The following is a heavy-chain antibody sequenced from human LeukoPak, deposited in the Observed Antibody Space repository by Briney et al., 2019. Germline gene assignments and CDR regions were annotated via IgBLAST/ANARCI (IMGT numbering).Heavy chain of an antibody. CDR3: ARDLSCGGDCYSNDAFDI. Sequence: GGSLRLSCTASGFTFSSCEMNWVRQAPGKGLTWISYISTSGSITDYADSVKGRFTISRDNAQNSLYLQMNSLRAEDTAIYYCARDLSCGGDCYSNDAFDIWGQGTMVTVSS. J-gene: IGHJ3*02. CDR1: GFTFSSCE. V-gene: IGHV3-48*03. CDR2: ISTSGSIT. D-gene: IGHD2-21*02.